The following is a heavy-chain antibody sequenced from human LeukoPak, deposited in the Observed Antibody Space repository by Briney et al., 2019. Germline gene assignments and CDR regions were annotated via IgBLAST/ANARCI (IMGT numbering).Heavy chain of an antibody. CDR1: GGSISSSSYY. V-gene: IGHV4-39*07. CDR2: IYYSGST. D-gene: IGHD3-3*01. CDR3: AVKECPQPNCFDP. Sequence: SETLSLTCTVSGGSISSSSYYWGWIRQPPGKGLEWIGSIYYSGSTYYNPSLKSRVTISVDTSKNQFSLKLSSVTAAGRAVYYGAVKECPQPNCFDPWAKGTLFT. J-gene: IGHJ5*02.